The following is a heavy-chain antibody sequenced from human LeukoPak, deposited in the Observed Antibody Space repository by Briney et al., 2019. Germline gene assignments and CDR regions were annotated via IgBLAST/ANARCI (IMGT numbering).Heavy chain of an antibody. J-gene: IGHJ4*02. D-gene: IGHD6-19*01. CDR3: AKSVGGIAVASGY. Sequence: GGSLRLSCIASGFTFNTYSMHWVRQAPGKGLEWVAVLSFDGDEKHYADSVKGRFTISRDNSKNTLYLQMNSLRAEDTAVYYCAKSVGGIAVASGYWGQGTLVTVSS. CDR1: GFTFNTYS. CDR2: LSFDGDEK. V-gene: IGHV3-30-3*02.